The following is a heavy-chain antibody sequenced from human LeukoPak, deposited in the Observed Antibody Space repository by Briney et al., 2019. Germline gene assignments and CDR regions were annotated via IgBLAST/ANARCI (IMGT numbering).Heavy chain of an antibody. D-gene: IGHD3-10*01. Sequence: GRSLRLSCAASGFTFSSYGMHWVRQAPGKGLEWVAVISYDGSNKYYADSVKGRFTISRDNSKNTLYLQMNSLRAEDTAVYYCAREDYYGSGSYRFDPWGQGTLVTVSS. CDR1: GFTFSSYG. CDR3: AREDYYGSGSYRFDP. V-gene: IGHV3-30*03. CDR2: ISYDGSNK. J-gene: IGHJ5*02.